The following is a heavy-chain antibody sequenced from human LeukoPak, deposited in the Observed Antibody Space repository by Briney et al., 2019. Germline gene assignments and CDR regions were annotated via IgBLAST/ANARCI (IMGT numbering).Heavy chain of an antibody. J-gene: IGHJ4*02. V-gene: IGHV4-34*01. CDR3: ARVSGWPRDYFGF. CDR1: GGSFRGYY. CDR2: INHTGST. Sequence: SETLSLTCAVYGGSFRGYYWTWIRQSPGKGLEWIGEINHTGSTTYNPSLKNRVTISQDTSKSQFSLSLSSVTAADTAIYYCARVSGWPRDYFGFWGQGTLVTVSS. D-gene: IGHD6-19*01.